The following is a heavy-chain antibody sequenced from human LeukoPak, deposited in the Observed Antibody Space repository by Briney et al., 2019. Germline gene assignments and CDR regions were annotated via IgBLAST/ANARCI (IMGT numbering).Heavy chain of an antibody. J-gene: IGHJ6*02. CDR1: GSSFTSYW. CDR2: IYPGDSDT. CDR3: ARRFAIFGVVITYSDYGMDV. Sequence: GASLKISCKGSGSSFTSYWIGWVRPLPGKGLEWMGIIYPGDSDTRYSPSLQGQVTISADKSISTAYLQWSSLKASDTAMYYCARRFAIFGVVITYSDYGMDVWGQGTTVTVSS. V-gene: IGHV5-51*01. D-gene: IGHD3-3*01.